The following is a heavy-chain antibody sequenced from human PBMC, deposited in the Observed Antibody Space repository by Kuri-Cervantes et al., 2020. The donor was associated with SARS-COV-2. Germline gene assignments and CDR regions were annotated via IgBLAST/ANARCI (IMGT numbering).Heavy chain of an antibody. CDR3: ARVGPLRYSSSWEHDY. J-gene: IGHJ4*02. V-gene: IGHV1-18*01. CDR1: GYTFTSYG. CDR2: ISAYSGNT. D-gene: IGHD6-13*01. Sequence: ASVKVSCKASGYTFTSYGISWVRQAPGQGLEWMGWISAYSGNTNYAQKLQGRVTMTTDTSTSTTYMGLRSLRSDDTVVYYCARVGPLRYSSSWEHDYWGQGTLVTVSS.